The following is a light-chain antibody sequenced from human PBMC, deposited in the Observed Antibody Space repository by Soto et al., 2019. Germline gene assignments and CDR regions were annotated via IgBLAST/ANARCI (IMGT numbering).Light chain of an antibody. Sequence: EVVLTQSPATLSLSPGDRAALSCTASQSVSSNLAWYQQKPGQAPRLLIYGASTRATGIPARFSGSGSGTEFSLTISSLQSEDFAVYYCQQYNNWPRSITFGHGTRLEIK. V-gene: IGKV3-15*01. J-gene: IGKJ5*01. CDR3: QQYNNWPRSIT. CDR2: GAS. CDR1: QSVSSN.